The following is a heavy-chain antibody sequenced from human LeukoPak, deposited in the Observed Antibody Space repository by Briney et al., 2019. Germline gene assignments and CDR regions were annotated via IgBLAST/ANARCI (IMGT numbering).Heavy chain of an antibody. Sequence: PGGSLRLSCAASGFTFDDYAMHWVRQAPGKGLEWVSGISWNSGSIGYADSVKGRFTISRDNAKNSLYLQMNSLRAEDTALYYCAKDIESRITMVRGVIPDYWGQGTLVTVSS. CDR1: GFTFDDYA. V-gene: IGHV3-9*01. CDR3: AKDIESRITMVRGVIPDY. D-gene: IGHD3-10*01. CDR2: ISWNSGSI. J-gene: IGHJ4*02.